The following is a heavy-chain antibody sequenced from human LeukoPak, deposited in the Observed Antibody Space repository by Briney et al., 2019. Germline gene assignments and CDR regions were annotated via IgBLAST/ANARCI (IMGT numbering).Heavy chain of an antibody. D-gene: IGHD3-10*01. CDR2: IKQDGGEK. Sequence: GGSLRLSCVASGFAFSSYWMSWVRQAPGKGLEWVANIKQDGGEKYYVDSVKGRFTISRDNAKNSLYLQMNSLRAEDTAVYYCAVRLLWFGELLYPFDYWGQGTLVTVSS. CDR1: GFAFSSYW. V-gene: IGHV3-7*01. CDR3: AVRLLWFGELLYPFDY. J-gene: IGHJ4*02.